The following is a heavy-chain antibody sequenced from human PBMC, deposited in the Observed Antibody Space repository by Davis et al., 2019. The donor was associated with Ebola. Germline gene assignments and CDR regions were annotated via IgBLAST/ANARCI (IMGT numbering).Heavy chain of an antibody. D-gene: IGHD4-17*01. J-gene: IGHJ4*02. CDR2: ISTRGFTI. CDR1: GFTFSGYD. V-gene: IGHV3-48*03. CDR3: ARRMTTATLDF. Sequence: GESLKISCAASGFTFSGYDMNWVRQAPGKGLEWVSCISTRGFTIYYADSVKGRFTISRDNARNSLYLQMNSLRGEDMAVYYCARRMTTATLDFWGQGTLVTVSS.